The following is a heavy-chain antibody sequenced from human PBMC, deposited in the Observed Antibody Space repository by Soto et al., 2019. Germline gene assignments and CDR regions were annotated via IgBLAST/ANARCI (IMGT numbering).Heavy chain of an antibody. J-gene: IGHJ3*02. Sequence: GGSLRLSCAASGFTFSGSAMHWVRQASGKGLEWVGRIRSKANSYATAYAASVKGRFTISRDDSKNTAYLQMNSLKTGDTAVYYCTGRLHLGELSQKGAFDIWGQGTMVTVSS. CDR2: IRSKANSYAT. V-gene: IGHV3-73*01. D-gene: IGHD3-16*02. CDR1: GFTFSGSA. CDR3: TGRLHLGELSQKGAFDI.